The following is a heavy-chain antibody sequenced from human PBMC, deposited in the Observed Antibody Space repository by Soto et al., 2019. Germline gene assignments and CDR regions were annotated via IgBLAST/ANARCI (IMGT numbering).Heavy chain of an antibody. J-gene: IGHJ6*02. CDR1: GGTFSSYA. D-gene: IGHD3-3*01. V-gene: IGHV1-69*01. CDR3: ARDSPYYDFWSGYPRMDV. Sequence: QVQLVQSGAEVKKPRSSVKVSCKASGGTFSSYAISWVRQAPGQGLEWMGGIIPIFGTANYAQKFQGRVTITADESTSTAYMELSSLRSEDTAVYYCARDSPYYDFWSGYPRMDVWGQGTTVTVSS. CDR2: IIPIFGTA.